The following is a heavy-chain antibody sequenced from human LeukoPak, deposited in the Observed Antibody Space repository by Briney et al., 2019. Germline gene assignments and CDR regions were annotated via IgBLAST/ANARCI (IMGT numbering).Heavy chain of an antibody. CDR1: GDSISSYY. V-gene: IGHV4-59*08. CDR2: IYYSGST. Sequence: KASETLSLTCTVSGDSISSYYWSWTRQPPGKGLEWIGYIYYSGSTNYNPSLKSRVTISVDTSKNQFSLKLSSVTAADTGVYYCARHYPYGSGSYSPLYFDYWGQGTLVTVSS. CDR3: ARHYPYGSGSYSPLYFDY. D-gene: IGHD3-10*01. J-gene: IGHJ4*02.